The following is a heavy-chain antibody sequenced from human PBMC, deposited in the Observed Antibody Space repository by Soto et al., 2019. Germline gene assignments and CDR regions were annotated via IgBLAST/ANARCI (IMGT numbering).Heavy chain of an antibody. Sequence: QVQLVQSGAEVKKPGSSVKVSCKASRGTFSRYVISWVRQAPGQGLEWMGGIIPLYGTTNYAQKFQGRVTMTADXXTXIXXLELSSLRSEDTAIYYCATEGDAGIAAAGTAWFDRWGQGSLVTVSS. CDR1: RGTFSRYV. J-gene: IGHJ5*02. CDR2: IIPLYGTT. D-gene: IGHD6-13*01. V-gene: IGHV1-69*12. CDR3: ATEGDAGIAAAGTAWFDR.